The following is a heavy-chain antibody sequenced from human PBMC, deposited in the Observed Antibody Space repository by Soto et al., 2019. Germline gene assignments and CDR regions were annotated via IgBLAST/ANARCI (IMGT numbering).Heavy chain of an antibody. CDR3: ARGPLTIFGVVRVAP. D-gene: IGHD3-3*01. Sequence: SETLSLTCTVSGGSISSGGYYWSWIRQHPGKGLKWIGYIYYSGSTYYNPSLKSRVTISVDTSKNQFSLKLSSVTAADTAVYYCARGPLTIFGVVRVAPWGQGTLVTVSS. J-gene: IGHJ5*02. V-gene: IGHV4-31*03. CDR1: GGSISSGGYY. CDR2: IYYSGST.